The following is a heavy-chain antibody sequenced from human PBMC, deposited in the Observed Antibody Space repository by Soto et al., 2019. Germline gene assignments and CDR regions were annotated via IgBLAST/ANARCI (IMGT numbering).Heavy chain of an antibody. Sequence: GESLKISCKGSGYSFTSYWIGWVRQMPGKGLEWMGIIYPGDSDTRNSPSFQGQVTISADKSISTAYLQWSSLKASDTAMYYCARLRSQQATVTPGDAFDIWGQGTMVTVSS. CDR1: GYSFTSYW. CDR3: ARLRSQQATVTPGDAFDI. V-gene: IGHV5-51*01. D-gene: IGHD4-17*01. CDR2: IYPGDSDT. J-gene: IGHJ3*02.